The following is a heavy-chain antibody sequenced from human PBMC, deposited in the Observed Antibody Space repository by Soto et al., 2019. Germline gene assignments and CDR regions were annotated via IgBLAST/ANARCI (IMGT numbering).Heavy chain of an antibody. D-gene: IGHD3-22*01. J-gene: IGHJ4*02. CDR2: IKSKTDGGTT. CDR1: GFTFSNAW. V-gene: IGHV3-15*01. Sequence: GGSLRLSCAASGFTFSNAWMSWVRQAPGKGLEWVGRIKSKTDGGTTDYAAPVKGRFTISRDDSKNTLYLQMNSLKTEDTAVYYCTTGTFYYYDSSGYYYWGQGTLVTVSS. CDR3: TTGTFYYYDSSGYYY.